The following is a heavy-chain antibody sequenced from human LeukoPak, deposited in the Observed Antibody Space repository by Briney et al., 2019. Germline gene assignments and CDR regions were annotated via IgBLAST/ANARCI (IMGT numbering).Heavy chain of an antibody. CDR2: IRSKTYGGTT. J-gene: IGHJ3*02. D-gene: IGHD3-3*01. V-gene: IGHV3-49*04. Sequence: GGSLRHSCTATGFTYGDYAMSWVRQAPGKGLEWVGFIRSKTYGGTTEYAASVKGRFTISRDDSKSIAYLQMNRLTTENTAVLYCRRLAFFGVVDVFDIWGQGTMVTVSS. CDR3: RRLAFFGVVDVFDI. CDR1: GFTYGDYA.